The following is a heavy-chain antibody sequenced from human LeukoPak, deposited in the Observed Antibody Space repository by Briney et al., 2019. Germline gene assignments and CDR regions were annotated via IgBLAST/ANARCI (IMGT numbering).Heavy chain of an antibody. CDR2: IIPILGIA. CDR3: ARDRGTYSGSYFGY. D-gene: IGHD1-26*01. CDR1: GGTFSSYA. V-gene: IGHV1-69*04. Sequence: GSSVKVSCKASGGTFSSYAISWVRQAPGQGLEWMGRIIPILGIANYAQKFQGRVTITADKSTSTAYMELSSLRSEDTAVYYCARDRGTYSGSYFGYWGQGTLVTVSS. J-gene: IGHJ4*02.